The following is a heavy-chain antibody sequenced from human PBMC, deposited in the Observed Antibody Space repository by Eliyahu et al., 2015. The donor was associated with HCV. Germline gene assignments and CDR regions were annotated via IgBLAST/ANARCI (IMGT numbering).Heavy chain of an antibody. V-gene: IGHV4-4*07. D-gene: IGHD5-12*01. CDR2: IFXSGST. CDR3: ARDRVATRSRQNYGMDA. J-gene: IGHJ6*02. Sequence: QVQLQESGPGLVKPSETLSLTCXVSGGSISXSYWSWMRQPAGKALEWIGRIFXSGSTNYNPSLKSRVTMSADTSKNEFSLNLSSVTAADTAVYYCARDRVATRSRQNYGMDAWGQGTTVTVSS. CDR1: GGSISXSY.